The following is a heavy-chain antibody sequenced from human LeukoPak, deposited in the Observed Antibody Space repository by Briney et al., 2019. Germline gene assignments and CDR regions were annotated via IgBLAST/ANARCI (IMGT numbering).Heavy chain of an antibody. CDR2: IYYSGST. Sequence: SETLSLTCPVPGGTITNYYLSWIRQPPGKGLHCIGYIYYSGSTNYNPSLKSRVTISLHTSKNQFSLKLNSVTAADTAVYYCARGVPYGPSYEFFDYWGQGTLVTVSS. CDR1: GGTITNYY. J-gene: IGHJ4*02. V-gene: IGHV4-59*01. CDR3: ARGVPYGPSYEFFDY. D-gene: IGHD3-10*01.